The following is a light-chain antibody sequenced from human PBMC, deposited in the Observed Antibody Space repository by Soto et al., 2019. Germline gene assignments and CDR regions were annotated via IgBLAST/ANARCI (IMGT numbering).Light chain of an antibody. CDR3: QQYNNWPPWT. CDR1: QSVENK. J-gene: IGKJ1*01. V-gene: IGKV3-15*01. Sequence: EIVMTQSPATLSASPGERATFSCRASQSVENKLAWYQQKPGQTPRLLIYDASIRAMSVPPRFSGSGSGTDFTLSISSLQSEDFAVYYCQQYNNWPPWTFGQGTKVDIK. CDR2: DAS.